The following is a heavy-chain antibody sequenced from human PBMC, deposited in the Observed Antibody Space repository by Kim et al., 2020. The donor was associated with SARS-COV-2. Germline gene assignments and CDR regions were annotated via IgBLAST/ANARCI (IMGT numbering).Heavy chain of an antibody. CDR3: AKTTQFEY. D-gene: IGHD1-1*01. CDR1: GFTFSTYG. Sequence: GGSLRLSCAASGFTFSTYGMSWVRRAPGKGLEWVSAIAPRGGTTWYADSVKDRFTISRDNSKNTLYLQMNSLRVDDTAVYYCAKTTQFEYWGQGTLVTVSS. V-gene: IGHV3-23*01. J-gene: IGHJ4*02. CDR2: IAPRGGTT.